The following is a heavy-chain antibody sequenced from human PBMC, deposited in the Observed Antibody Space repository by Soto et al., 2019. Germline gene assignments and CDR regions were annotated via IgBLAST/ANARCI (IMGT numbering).Heavy chain of an antibody. V-gene: IGHV1-46*01. CDR1: GYTFTIYY. J-gene: IGHJ6*02. CDR2: INPSGGST. Sequence: GASVKVSCKASGYTFTIYYMHWGLQAPGQGLEWMGIINPSGGSTSYAQKFQGRVTMTRDTSTSTVYMELSSLRSEDTAVYYCARLFRGLYMDVWGQGTTVTAP. CDR3: ARLFRGLYMDV. D-gene: IGHD3-10*01.